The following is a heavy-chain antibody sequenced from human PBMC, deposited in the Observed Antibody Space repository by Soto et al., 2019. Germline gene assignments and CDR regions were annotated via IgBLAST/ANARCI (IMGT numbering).Heavy chain of an antibody. D-gene: IGHD3-22*01. Sequence: QVQLVQSGAEVKKPGASVKVSCKASGYTFTSYDINWVRQATGQGLEWMGWMNPNSGNTGYAQKFQGRVTMTRNTSISTAYMELSSLRSEDTAVYYCARGTIGYYDSSGYSEGNWFDPWGQGTLVTVSS. CDR2: MNPNSGNT. CDR1: GYTFTSYD. CDR3: ARGTIGYYDSSGYSEGNWFDP. J-gene: IGHJ5*02. V-gene: IGHV1-8*01.